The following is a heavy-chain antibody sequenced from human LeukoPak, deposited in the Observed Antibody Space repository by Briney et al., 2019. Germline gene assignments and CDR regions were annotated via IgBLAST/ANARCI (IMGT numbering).Heavy chain of an antibody. Sequence: RASVTVSCKASGYTFTSYAMHWVRQAPGQRLEWMGWINAGNGNTKYSQKFQGRVTITRDTSASTAYMELSSLRSEDTAVYYCARDPIGSSWPYYFDYWGQGTLVTVSS. J-gene: IGHJ4*02. D-gene: IGHD6-13*01. CDR2: INAGNGNT. CDR3: ARDPIGSSWPYYFDY. V-gene: IGHV1-3*01. CDR1: GYTFTSYA.